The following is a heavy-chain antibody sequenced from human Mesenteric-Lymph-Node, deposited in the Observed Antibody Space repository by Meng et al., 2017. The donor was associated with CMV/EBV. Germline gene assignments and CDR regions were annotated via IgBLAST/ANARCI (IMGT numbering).Heavy chain of an antibody. D-gene: IGHD3-10*01. CDR2: ISRGSSYI. J-gene: IGHJ4*02. V-gene: IGHV3-21*04. CDR3: VSEGSRSY. CDR1: GFTFDDYG. Sequence: GGSLRLSCAASGFTFDDYGMSWVRQAPGKGLEWVSSISRGSSYIYYADSVKGRFTISRDNAKNSLYLQMNSLRAEDTAVYYCVSEGSRSYWGQGTLVTVSS.